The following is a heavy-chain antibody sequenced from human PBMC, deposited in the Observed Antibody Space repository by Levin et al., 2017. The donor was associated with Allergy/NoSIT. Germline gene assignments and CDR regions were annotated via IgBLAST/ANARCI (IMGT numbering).Heavy chain of an antibody. V-gene: IGHV1-18*01. Sequence: ASVKVSCKASGYTFTSYGISWVRQAPGQGLEWMGWISSYNGNPNYAQKLQGRVTMTTDTSTSTAYMELRSLRSDDTAVYYCARGGGGERELSYYYYAMDVWGQGTTVTVSS. J-gene: IGHJ6*02. CDR1: GYTFTSYG. CDR2: ISSYNGNP. D-gene: IGHD3-10*01. CDR3: ARGGGGERELSYYYYAMDV.